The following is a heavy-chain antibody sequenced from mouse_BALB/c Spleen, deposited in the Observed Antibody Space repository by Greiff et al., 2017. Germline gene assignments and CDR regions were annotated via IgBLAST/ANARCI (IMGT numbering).Heavy chain of an antibody. CDR1: GYTFTSYW. CDR3: ARDSSGYGFAY. CDR2: IDPSDSYT. Sequence: VQLQQPGAELVKPGASVKLSCKASGYTFTSYWMHWVKQRPGQGLEWIGEIDPSDSYTNYNQKFKGKATLTVDKSSSTAYMQLSSLTSEDSAVYYCARDSSGYGFAYWGQGTLVTVSA. V-gene: IGHV1-69*02. D-gene: IGHD3-2*01. J-gene: IGHJ3*01.